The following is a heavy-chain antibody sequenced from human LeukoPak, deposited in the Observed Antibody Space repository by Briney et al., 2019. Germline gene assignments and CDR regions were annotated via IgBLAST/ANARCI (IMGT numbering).Heavy chain of an antibody. CDR2: INHSGST. CDR1: GGSFSGYS. V-gene: IGHV4-34*01. Sequence: SETLSLTCAVYGGSFSGYSWSCIRQPPGKGLGWIGEINHSGSTNYNPSLKSRVTISVDTSKKQFSLKLSSVTAADTAVYYCARGRLLMWFDPWGQGTLVTVSS. J-gene: IGHJ5*02. D-gene: IGHD3-16*01. CDR3: ARGRLLMWFDP.